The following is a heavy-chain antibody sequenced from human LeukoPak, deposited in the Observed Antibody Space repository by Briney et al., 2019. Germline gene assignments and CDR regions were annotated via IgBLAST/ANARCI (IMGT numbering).Heavy chain of an antibody. CDR2: LSYDGSNK. D-gene: IGHD2-2*01. CDR3: AKPGYCSSTSCYVGWFDP. Sequence: QPGGSLRLSCAASGFTFSSYTMHWVRQAPGKGLEWVALLSYDGSNKYYADSVKGRFTISRDSSKNTLYLQMNSLRAEDTAVYYCAKPGYCSSTSCYVGWFDPWGQGTLVTVSS. CDR1: GFTFSSYT. V-gene: IGHV3-30*04. J-gene: IGHJ5*02.